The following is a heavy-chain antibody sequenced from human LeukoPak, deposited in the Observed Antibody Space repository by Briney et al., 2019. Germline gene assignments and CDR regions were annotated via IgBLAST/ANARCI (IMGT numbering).Heavy chain of an antibody. J-gene: IGHJ4*02. V-gene: IGHV3-23*01. D-gene: IGHD2-21*02. Sequence: GGSLRLSCAASGFTFSSYAMSWVRQAPGKGLEWVSAISASGGSTYYADSVKGRFTISRDNSKNTLYLQMNSLRAEDTAVYYCAKHGDGVWYYFDYWGQGTLVTVSS. CDR2: ISASGGST. CDR3: AKHGDGVWYYFDY. CDR1: GFTFSSYA.